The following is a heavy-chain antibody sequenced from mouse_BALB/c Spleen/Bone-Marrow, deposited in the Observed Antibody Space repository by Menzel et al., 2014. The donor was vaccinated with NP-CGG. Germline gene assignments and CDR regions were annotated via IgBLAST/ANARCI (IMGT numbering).Heavy chain of an antibody. CDR1: GYTFTSYW. Sequence: VQGVESGAELVKPGASVKLSCKTSGYTFTSYWMHCVEQRPGQGLEWIGEINPNNGRTNYNEKFRNKATLTVDKSSSTAYMQLSSLTSEDSAVYYCTRYYNWYFDVWGAGTTVTVSS. CDR3: TRYYNWYFDV. D-gene: IGHD1-1*01. J-gene: IGHJ1*01. CDR2: INPNNGRT. V-gene: IGHV1S81*02.